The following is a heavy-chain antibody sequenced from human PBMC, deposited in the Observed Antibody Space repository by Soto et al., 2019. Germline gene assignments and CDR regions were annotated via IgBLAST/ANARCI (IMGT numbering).Heavy chain of an antibody. V-gene: IGHV1-69*12. D-gene: IGHD6-19*01. CDR3: AQTLGLAVAGPGRFDL. CDR2: IIPIFGTA. J-gene: IGHJ2*01. Sequence: QVQLVQSGAEVKKPGSSVKVSCKASGGTFSSHAISWVRQAPGQGLEWMGGIIPIFGTANYAEKFQGRVTITADESTSTAYMELSSLRSEDTAVYYCAQTLGLAVAGPGRFDLWGRGTLVTVSS. CDR1: GGTFSSHA.